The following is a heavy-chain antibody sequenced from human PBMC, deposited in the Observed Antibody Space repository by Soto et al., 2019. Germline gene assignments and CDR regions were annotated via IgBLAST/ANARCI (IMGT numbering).Heavy chain of an antibody. Sequence: GGSLRLSCAASGFTFSSYSMNWVRQAPGKGLEWVSYISSSSSTIYYADSVKGRFTISRDNAKNSLYLQMNSLRDEDTAVYYCARRYDYGDYIYYYGMDVWGQGTTVTVSS. CDR2: ISSSSSTI. D-gene: IGHD4-17*01. CDR3: ARRYDYGDYIYYYGMDV. V-gene: IGHV3-48*02. CDR1: GFTFSSYS. J-gene: IGHJ6*02.